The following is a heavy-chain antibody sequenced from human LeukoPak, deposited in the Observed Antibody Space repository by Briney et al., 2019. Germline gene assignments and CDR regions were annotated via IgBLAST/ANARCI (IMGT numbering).Heavy chain of an antibody. V-gene: IGHV3-33*01. CDR3: ARDHVINQAPPGF. CDR2: VWSDGINK. CDR1: GFTFTNYG. Sequence: GGSLRLSCAASGFTFTNYGIHWVRKAPGKGLEWVAVVWSDGINKYYADSVKGRFTISRDNSKNTVYLQMNSLRAEDTAVYYCARDHVINQAPPGFWGQGTLVTVSS. J-gene: IGHJ4*02. D-gene: IGHD3-10*01.